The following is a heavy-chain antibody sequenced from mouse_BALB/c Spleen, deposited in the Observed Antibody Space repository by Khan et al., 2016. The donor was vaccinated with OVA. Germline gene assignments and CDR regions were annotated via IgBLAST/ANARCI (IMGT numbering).Heavy chain of an antibody. J-gene: IGHJ2*01. D-gene: IGHD1-1*01. CDR1: GYSITSDYA. CDR2: ISYSGRT. CDR3: ESAVTITTVAATDFDY. V-gene: IGHV3-2*02. Sequence: VQLQESGPGLVKPSQSLSLTCTVTGYSITSDYAWNWIRQFPGNKLEWMGYISYSGRTSYNPSLKSRISITPDTSKNQFFLQLNSVTTEDTATHYCESAVTITTVAATDFDYWGQGTTLTVSP.